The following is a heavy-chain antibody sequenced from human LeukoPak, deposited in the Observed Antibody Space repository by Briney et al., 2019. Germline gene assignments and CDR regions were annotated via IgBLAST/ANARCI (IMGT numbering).Heavy chain of an antibody. Sequence: GGSLRLSCAASGFTFDDYAMHWVRQAPGKGLEWVSGISWNSGSIGYADSVKGRFTISRDNAKNSLYLQMNSLRAEDTALYYCAKDMRGARGRSWPPYSFDYWGQGTLVTVSS. D-gene: IGHD6-13*01. CDR3: AKDMRGARGRSWPPYSFDY. J-gene: IGHJ4*02. V-gene: IGHV3-9*01. CDR2: ISWNSGSI. CDR1: GFTFDDYA.